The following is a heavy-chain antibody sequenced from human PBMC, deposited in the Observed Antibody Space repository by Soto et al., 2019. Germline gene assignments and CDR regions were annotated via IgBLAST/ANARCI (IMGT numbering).Heavy chain of an antibody. CDR1: GFTFSSYS. Sequence: GGSLRFSCAASGFTFSSYSMNWVRQAPGKGLEWVSSISSSSSYIYYADSVKGRFTISRDNAKNSLYLQMNSLRAEDTAVYYCASYYDFWSGYPATDYWGQGTLVTVSS. CDR2: ISSSSSYI. J-gene: IGHJ4*02. D-gene: IGHD3-3*01. CDR3: ASYYDFWSGYPATDY. V-gene: IGHV3-21*01.